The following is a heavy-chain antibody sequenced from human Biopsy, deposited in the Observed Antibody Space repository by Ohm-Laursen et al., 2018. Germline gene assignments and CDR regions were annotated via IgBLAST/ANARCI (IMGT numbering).Heavy chain of an antibody. CDR2: IYLDGNT. Sequence: SLRLSCSASGFTVSTTYMSWVRQAPGKGLEWVSIIYLDGNTYYTDSVKGRFTISRDNSTNALYLQMNSLRPADTAKYYCVRGRAYWGQGTLVTVSS. CDR3: VRGRAY. J-gene: IGHJ4*02. CDR1: GFTVSTTY. V-gene: IGHV3-53*01.